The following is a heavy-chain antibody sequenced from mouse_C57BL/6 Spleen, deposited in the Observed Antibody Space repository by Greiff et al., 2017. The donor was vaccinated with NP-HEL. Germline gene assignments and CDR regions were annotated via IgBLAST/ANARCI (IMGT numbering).Heavy chain of an antibody. CDR3: ARYYGYAMDY. D-gene: IGHD1-1*01. Sequence: VQLQQSGAELVKPGASVKLSCKASGYTFTSYWMQWVKQRPGQGLEWIGEIDPSDSYTNYNQKFKGKATLTVDTSSSTAYMQLSSLTSEDSAVYYCARYYGYAMDYWGQGTSVTVSS. J-gene: IGHJ4*01. CDR1: GYTFTSYW. CDR2: IDPSDSYT. V-gene: IGHV1-50*01.